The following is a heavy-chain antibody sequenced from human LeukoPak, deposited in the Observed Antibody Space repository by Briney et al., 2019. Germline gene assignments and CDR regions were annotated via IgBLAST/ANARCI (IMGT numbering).Heavy chain of an antibody. V-gene: IGHV4-4*02. D-gene: IGHD1-26*01. J-gene: IGHJ4*02. CDR1: GGSISGTNW. CDR3: SRESGPFSPFGF. Sequence: PSETLSLTCGVSGGSISGTNWWSWVRQPPGQGLELIGEISLRGLTNYNPSLRSRLTMSLDESTNQVSLNLTSVTGADTAVYYCSRESGPFSPFGFWGQGTLVSVHS. CDR2: ISLRGLT.